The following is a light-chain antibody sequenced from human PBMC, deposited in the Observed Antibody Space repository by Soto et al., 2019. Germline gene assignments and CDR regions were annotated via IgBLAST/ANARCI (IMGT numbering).Light chain of an antibody. CDR2: TAS. Sequence: DIQLTQSPSTLSASVGDRVTITCRASESLSDWLAWYQQIPGTAPKLLIYTASSLEDGLPSRFRGSGSGTEFTLTISSLQPDDFATYYCQQYDTYPPTFGGGTKVEIK. CDR3: QQYDTYPPT. V-gene: IGKV1-5*03. CDR1: ESLSDW. J-gene: IGKJ4*01.